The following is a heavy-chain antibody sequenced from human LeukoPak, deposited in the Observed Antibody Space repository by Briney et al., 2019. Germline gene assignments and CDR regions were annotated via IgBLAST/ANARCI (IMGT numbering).Heavy chain of an antibody. V-gene: IGHV4-4*02. CDR3: ATLAVAGTFPFDY. J-gene: IGHJ4*02. D-gene: IGHD6-19*01. CDR1: GGSISSSNW. Sequence: SETLSLTCAVSGGSISSSNWWSWVRQPPGKGLEWIGEIYHSGSTNYNPSLKSRVTISVDKSKNQFSLKLSSMTAADTAVYYCATLAVAGTFPFDYWGQGTLVTVSS. CDR2: IYHSGST.